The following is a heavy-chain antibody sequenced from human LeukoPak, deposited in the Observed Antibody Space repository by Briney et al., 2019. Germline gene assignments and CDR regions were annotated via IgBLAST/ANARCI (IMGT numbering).Heavy chain of an antibody. CDR3: ATLGGRDGYKSFDY. Sequence: SGGSLRLSCAASGFTFDDYAMHCVRQAPGKGLEWVSLISGDGGSTYYADSVKGRFTISRDNSKNSLYLQMNSLRTEDTALYYCATLGGRDGYKSFDYWGQGTLVTVSS. CDR2: ISGDGGST. CDR1: GFTFDDYA. J-gene: IGHJ4*02. V-gene: IGHV3-43*02. D-gene: IGHD5-24*01.